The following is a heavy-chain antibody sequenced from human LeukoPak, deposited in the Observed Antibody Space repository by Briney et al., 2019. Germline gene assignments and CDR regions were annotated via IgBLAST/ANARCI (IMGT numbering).Heavy chain of an antibody. Sequence: ASAKVSCKASGYTFTSYGISWVRQAPGQGLEWMGWISAYNGNTNYAQKLQGRVTMTTDTSTSTAYMELRSLRSDDTAVYYCAREKQSSSWYSFDYWGQGTLVTVSS. CDR2: ISAYNGNT. CDR3: AREKQSSSWYSFDY. CDR1: GYTFTSYG. D-gene: IGHD6-13*01. J-gene: IGHJ4*02. V-gene: IGHV1-18*01.